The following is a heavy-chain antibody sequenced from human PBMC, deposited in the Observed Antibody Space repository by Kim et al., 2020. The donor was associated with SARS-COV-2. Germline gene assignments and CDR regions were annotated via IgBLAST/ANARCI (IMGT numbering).Heavy chain of an antibody. CDR3: ATVLRITIFGVVTGFDY. D-gene: IGHD3-3*01. CDR2: ISYNGHST. Sequence: GGSLRLSCAASGFTFRSNDMSWVRQAPGKGLEWVAAISYNGHSTYYADSVKGRFTVSRDNSKNTLYLQINSLRAEDTAVYYCATVLRITIFGVVTGFDYWGQGPVVTVSS. V-gene: IGHV3-23*01. J-gene: IGHJ4*02. CDR1: GFTFRSND.